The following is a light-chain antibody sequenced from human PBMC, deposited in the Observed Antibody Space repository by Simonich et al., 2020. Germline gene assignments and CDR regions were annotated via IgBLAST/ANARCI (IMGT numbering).Light chain of an antibody. CDR2: RDS. CDR1: ALPKQY. Sequence: SYELTQPPSVSVSPGQTARITCSGDALPKQYAYWYQQKPGQAPVLVIYRDSERPSGSPGRVSGSSSGTTVTLTISGVQAEDEADYYCQSADSSGTYVVFGGGTKLTVL. V-gene: IGLV3-25*03. CDR3: QSADSSGTYVV. J-gene: IGLJ2*01.